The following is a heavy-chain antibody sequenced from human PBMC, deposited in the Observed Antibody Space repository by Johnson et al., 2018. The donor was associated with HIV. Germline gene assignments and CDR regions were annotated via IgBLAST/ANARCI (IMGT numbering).Heavy chain of an antibody. Sequence: QVQLVESGGGVVQPGGSLRLSCAASGFTFITYGMHWVRQAPGKGLEWLAFIRYAGNNKYYADSVKGRFTFSRDNSKNTLYLQMNSLRTEDTAMFYCAKGHSSGYPKDAFDIWGQGTIVTVSS. D-gene: IGHD3-22*01. V-gene: IGHV3-30*02. CDR2: IRYAGNNK. CDR3: AKGHSSGYPKDAFDI. J-gene: IGHJ3*02. CDR1: GFTFITYG.